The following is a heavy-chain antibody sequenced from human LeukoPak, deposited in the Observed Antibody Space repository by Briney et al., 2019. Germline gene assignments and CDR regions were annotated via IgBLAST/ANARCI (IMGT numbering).Heavy chain of an antibody. CDR2: INPAGSET. Sequence: GGPLRLSCAASGFPFNAFWMLGARQARGRGREGVANINPAGSETFHVDPVKGRFSISRDHAKNLVYLQINSLRAEDTAVYYCATFGLVAALDLWGQGTLVTVSS. D-gene: IGHD5-12*01. CDR1: GFPFNAFW. J-gene: IGHJ4*02. CDR3: ATFGLVAALDL. V-gene: IGHV3-7*01.